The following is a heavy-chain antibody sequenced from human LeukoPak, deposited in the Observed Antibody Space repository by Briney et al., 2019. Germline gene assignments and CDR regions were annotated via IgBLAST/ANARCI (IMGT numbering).Heavy chain of an antibody. CDR1: GYSISSGYY. V-gene: IGHV4-38-2*02. Sequence: SETLSVTCTVSGYSISSGYYWGWIRQPPGKGLEWIGSIYHSGSTYYNPSLKSRVTISVDTSKNQFSLKLSSVTAADTAVYYCARDDDSRRAFDYWGQGTLVTVSS. J-gene: IGHJ4*02. D-gene: IGHD3-22*01. CDR2: IYHSGST. CDR3: ARDDDSRRAFDY.